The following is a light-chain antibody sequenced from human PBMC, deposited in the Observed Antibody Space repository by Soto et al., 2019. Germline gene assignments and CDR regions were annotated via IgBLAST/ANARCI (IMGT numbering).Light chain of an antibody. CDR3: GTWDSSLSGVV. CDR2: ENN. J-gene: IGLJ2*01. CDR1: SSNIGNNY. Sequence: QSVLTQPPSVSAAPGQKVTISCSGSSSNIGNNYVSWYQQLPGTAPKLLIYENNKRPSGIPDRFSGYKSGTSATLGITGLQTGDEADYYCGTWDSSLSGVVFGGGPKLTVL. V-gene: IGLV1-51*02.